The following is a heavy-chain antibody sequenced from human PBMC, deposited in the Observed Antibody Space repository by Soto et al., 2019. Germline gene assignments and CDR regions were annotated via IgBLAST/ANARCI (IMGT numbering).Heavy chain of an antibody. CDR3: ARGRGALTVISNWFDP. J-gene: IGHJ5*02. Sequence: EVQLVESGGGLVQPGRSLRLSCEAYGHTFEDDAMHWIRQAPGKGLEWVAGINWNSGSTGYADSVKGRFTISRDNVNNSLHLEMSTLKAEDTAMYYCARGRGALTVISNWFDPWGQGTLVTFFS. CDR1: GHTFEDDA. V-gene: IGHV3-9*01. D-gene: IGHD2-21*01. CDR2: INWNSGST.